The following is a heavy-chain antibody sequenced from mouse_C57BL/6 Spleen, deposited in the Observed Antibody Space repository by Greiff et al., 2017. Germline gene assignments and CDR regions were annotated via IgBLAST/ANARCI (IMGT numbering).Heavy chain of an antibody. D-gene: IGHD1-1*01. V-gene: IGHV1-64*01. CDR3: ARGDYYGSSLWFAD. CDR1: GYTFTSYW. Sequence: QVQLQQPGAELVKPGASVKLSCKASGYTFTSYWMHWVKQRPGQGLEWIGMIHPNSGSTNYNEKFKSKATLTVDKSSSTAYMQLSSLTSEDSAVYYCARGDYYGSSLWFADWGQGTLVTVSA. CDR2: IHPNSGST. J-gene: IGHJ3*01.